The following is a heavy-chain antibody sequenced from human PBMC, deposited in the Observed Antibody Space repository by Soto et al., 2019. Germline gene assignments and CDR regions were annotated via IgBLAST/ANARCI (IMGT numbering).Heavy chain of an antibody. CDR1: GFSFSSYA. CDR2: ISGSGGST. Sequence: GGSLGLSCAASGFSFSSYAMSWVRQAPGKGLEWVSAISGSGGSTYYADSVKGRFTISRDNSKNTLYLQMNSLRAEDTAVYYCATCSAAGTNWFAPWGQGTLVTVSS. J-gene: IGHJ5*02. D-gene: IGHD6-13*01. V-gene: IGHV3-23*01. CDR3: ATCSAAGTNWFAP.